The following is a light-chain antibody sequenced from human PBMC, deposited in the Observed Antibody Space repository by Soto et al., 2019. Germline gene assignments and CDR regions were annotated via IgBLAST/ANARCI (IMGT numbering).Light chain of an antibody. CDR2: GAS. Sequence: IQMTQSPSTLSASVGDRVTITCRASQSISNRLAWYQQKPGKPPKVLIYGASNLQSGVPPRFSGSGSGTDFTPAISSRQPEDSATYYCLQDINYPWTFGQGTKVDIK. CDR1: QSISNR. CDR3: LQDINYPWT. J-gene: IGKJ1*01. V-gene: IGKV1-6*01.